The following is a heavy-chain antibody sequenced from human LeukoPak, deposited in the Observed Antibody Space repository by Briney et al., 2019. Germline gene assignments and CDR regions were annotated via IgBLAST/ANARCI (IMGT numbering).Heavy chain of an antibody. J-gene: IGHJ4*02. Sequence: GGSLRLSCAASGFTFSSYWMNWVRQAPGKGLEWVANIKQDGSDKYYVDSVKGRFTISRDNAKNSLYLQMNSLRAEDTAVYYCAREASDYYDSSGGFGYWGQGTLVTVSS. CDR2: IKQDGSDK. V-gene: IGHV3-7*01. CDR3: AREASDYYDSSGGFGY. CDR1: GFTFSSYW. D-gene: IGHD3-22*01.